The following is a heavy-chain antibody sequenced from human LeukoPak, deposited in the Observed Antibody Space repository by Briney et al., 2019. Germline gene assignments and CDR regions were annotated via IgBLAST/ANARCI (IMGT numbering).Heavy chain of an antibody. CDR1: GYTFTGYY. J-gene: IGHJ4*02. Sequence: ASVKVSCKASGYTFTGYYMHWVRQAPGQGLEWMGWINPNSGGTNYAQKFQGRVTMTRDTSISTAYMELSRLRSDDTAVYYCARDPLGVVVPDAIRGPDYWGQGTLVTVSS. CDR3: ARDPLGVVVPDAIRGPDY. V-gene: IGHV1-2*02. CDR2: INPNSGGT. D-gene: IGHD2-2*02.